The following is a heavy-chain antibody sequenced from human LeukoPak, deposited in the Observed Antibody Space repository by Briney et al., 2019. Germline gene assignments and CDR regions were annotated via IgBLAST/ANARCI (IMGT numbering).Heavy chain of an antibody. CDR2: VNHGGST. D-gene: IGHD2-21*02. V-gene: IGHV4-34*01. Sequence: MSSETLSLTCAVYGGSFSGYYWSWIRQPPGKGLEWIGEVNHGGSTNYNPSLKSRVTISIDTSKNQFSLKLSSVTAADTAVYYCARGQAYCGGDCYYDAFDIWGQGTMVTVSS. J-gene: IGHJ3*02. CDR1: GGSFSGYY. CDR3: ARGQAYCGGDCYYDAFDI.